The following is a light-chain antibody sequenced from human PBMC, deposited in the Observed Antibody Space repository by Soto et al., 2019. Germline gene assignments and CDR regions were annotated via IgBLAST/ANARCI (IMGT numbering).Light chain of an antibody. V-gene: IGLV1-40*01. CDR1: SSNIGAGSD. Sequence: QSALTQPPSVSGAPGQIVTISCTGSSSNIGAGSDVHWYQQSPGRVPKLLVYGNKHRPSGVPDRFSASKSGTSASLAITGLQADDEADYYCQSYDNNLRGVLFGGGTKLTVL. CDR3: QSYDNNLRGVL. J-gene: IGLJ2*01. CDR2: GNK.